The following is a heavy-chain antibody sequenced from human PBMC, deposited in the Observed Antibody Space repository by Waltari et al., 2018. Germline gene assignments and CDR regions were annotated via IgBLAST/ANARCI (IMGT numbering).Heavy chain of an antibody. CDR3: AKDGDYYRRWGAFDF. V-gene: IGHV3-9*01. CDR2: INWNGRSI. J-gene: IGHJ3*01. D-gene: IGHD3-10*01. Sequence: EVQLVESGGELVQPGRSLRLSCAASGFTFDDYAMQWVRQSPGKGLEWVAGINWNGRSIHYVDSVKGRFTISRDNAKNSLYLQMNSLRVEDTALYYCAKDGDYYRRWGAFDFWGQGTMVTVSS. CDR1: GFTFDDYA.